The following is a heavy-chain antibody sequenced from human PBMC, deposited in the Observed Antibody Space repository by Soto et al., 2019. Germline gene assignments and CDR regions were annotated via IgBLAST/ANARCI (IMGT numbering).Heavy chain of an antibody. CDR1: GGSISSYY. CDR2: IYYSGST. V-gene: IGHV4-59*01. Sequence: PSETLSLTCTVSGGSISSYYWSWIRQPPGKGLEWIGYIYYSGSTKYNPSHKSRVNISEDTSKNQFSLNLSSVTFADTAVYYCARVGGSGWFGYWGQGTLVTVSS. J-gene: IGHJ4*02. D-gene: IGHD6-19*01. CDR3: ARVGGSGWFGY.